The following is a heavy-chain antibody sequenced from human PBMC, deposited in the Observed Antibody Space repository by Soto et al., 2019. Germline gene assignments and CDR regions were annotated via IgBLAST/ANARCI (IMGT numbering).Heavy chain of an antibody. CDR3: ARDAYYYDSSGVPFDY. D-gene: IGHD3-22*01. V-gene: IGHV1-18*04. Sequence: XSVKVSCKGSVYTFTSYGISWVRQAPGQGLEWMGWISAYNGNTNYAQKLQGRVTMTTDTSTSTAYMELRSLRSDDTAVYYCARDAYYYDSSGVPFDYWGQGNLVTVSS. J-gene: IGHJ4*02. CDR1: VYTFTSYG. CDR2: ISAYNGNT.